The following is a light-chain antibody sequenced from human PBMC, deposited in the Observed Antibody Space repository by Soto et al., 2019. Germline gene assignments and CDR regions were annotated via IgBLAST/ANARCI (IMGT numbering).Light chain of an antibody. J-gene: IGKJ2*01. CDR1: QSIGKSY. CDR2: GAS. Sequence: ETVLTQSPGTVSLSPGESATLSCRASQSIGKSYLAWFQHKPGQAPRLLIYGASTRATGIPDRFRGSGSGTDFTLTVSRLESEDFAVYYCQQGSNWYTFGQGTKLEIK. CDR3: QQGSNWYT. V-gene: IGKV3D-20*02.